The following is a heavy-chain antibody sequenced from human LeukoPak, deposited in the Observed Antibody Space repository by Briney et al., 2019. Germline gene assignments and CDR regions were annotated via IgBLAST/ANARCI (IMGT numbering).Heavy chain of an antibody. CDR3: AKSPLVWFAKYYFDY. D-gene: IGHD3-10*01. J-gene: IGHJ4*02. CDR1: GFTFSSYG. V-gene: IGHV3-30*18. Sequence: PGGSLRLSCAASGFTFSSYGMHWVRQAPGKGLEWVAVISYDGSNKYYADSVKGRFTISRDNSKNTLYLQMNSLRAEDTDVYYCAKSPLVWFAKYYFDYWGQGTLVTVSS. CDR2: ISYDGSNK.